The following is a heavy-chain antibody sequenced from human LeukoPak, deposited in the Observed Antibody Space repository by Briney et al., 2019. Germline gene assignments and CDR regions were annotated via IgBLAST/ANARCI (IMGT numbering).Heavy chain of an antibody. CDR2: IYYSGST. V-gene: IGHV4-28*01. CDR1: GYSISSSNW. CDR3: ARKVDGNNWFAP. Sequence: SDTLPLSCAVSGYSISSSNWWGWLRQPPGKGLEWIRYIYYSGSTYYSPSLKSRVTMSVDMSKNQISLRLNSVTAVDTAVYYCARKVDGNNWFAPWGQGTLVSVSS. J-gene: IGHJ5*02. D-gene: IGHD3-9*01.